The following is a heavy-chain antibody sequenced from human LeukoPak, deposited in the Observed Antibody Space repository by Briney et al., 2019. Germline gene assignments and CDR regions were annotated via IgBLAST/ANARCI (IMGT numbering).Heavy chain of an antibody. J-gene: IGHJ6*03. CDR1: GYTFTSYA. CDR3: ARSYYDFWSGYSPRWNYYYYYMDV. CDR2: INTNTGNP. D-gene: IGHD3-3*01. V-gene: IGHV7-4-1*02. Sequence: ASVKVSCKASGYTFTSYAMNWVRQPPGQGLEWMGWINTNTGNPTNAQGFTGRFVFSLDTSVSTAYLQISSLKAEDTAVYYCARSYYDFWSGYSPRWNYYYYYMDVWGKGTTVTVSS.